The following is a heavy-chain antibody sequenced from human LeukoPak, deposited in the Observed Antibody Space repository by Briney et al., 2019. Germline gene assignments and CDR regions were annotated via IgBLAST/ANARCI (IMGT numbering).Heavy chain of an antibody. Sequence: PGDSLRLSCAASGFVFSNYWMTWVRQAPGKGLEWVSSISSSSSYIYYADSVKGRFTISRDNAKNSLYLQMNSLRAEDTAVYYCARDRLRYCSGGSFCPGGRYRYGMDVWGQGTTVTVSS. J-gene: IGHJ6*02. CDR1: GFVFSNYW. D-gene: IGHD2-15*01. V-gene: IGHV3-21*01. CDR2: ISSSSSYI. CDR3: ARDRLRYCSGGSFCPGGRYRYGMDV.